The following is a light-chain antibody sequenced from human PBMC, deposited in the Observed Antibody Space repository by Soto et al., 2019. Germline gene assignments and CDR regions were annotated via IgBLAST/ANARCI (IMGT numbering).Light chain of an antibody. V-gene: IGKV3-20*01. J-gene: IGKJ2*01. CDR2: GAS. CDR3: QQDGSSPMYT. Sequence: EIVLTQSPGTLSLSPGERATLSCRASQSVSSSYLAWYQQKPGQAPRLLIYGASSRATGIPDRFSGSGSGTGFTLTISRLEPEDFAVYYYQQDGSSPMYTFGQGTKLEIK. CDR1: QSVSSSY.